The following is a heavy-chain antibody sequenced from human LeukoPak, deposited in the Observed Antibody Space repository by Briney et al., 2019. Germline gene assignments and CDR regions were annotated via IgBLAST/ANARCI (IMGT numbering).Heavy chain of an antibody. V-gene: IGHV3-23*01. J-gene: IGHJ5*02. D-gene: IGHD1-26*01. Sequence: GGSLRLSCAASGFTFTNYAMAWVRQAPGKGLEWVSTSGGGTYYPDSVKGRFTVSRDSSKNTLYLQMNSLRVEDTAVYYCAKGPYSGFSWGQGTLVTVSS. CDR3: AKGPYSGFS. CDR1: GFTFTNYA. CDR2: SGGGT.